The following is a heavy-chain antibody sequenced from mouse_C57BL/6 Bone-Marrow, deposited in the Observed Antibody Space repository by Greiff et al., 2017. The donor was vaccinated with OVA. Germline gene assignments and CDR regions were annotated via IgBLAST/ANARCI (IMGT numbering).Heavy chain of an antibody. J-gene: IGHJ4*01. D-gene: IGHD1-1*01. CDR3: ARPHYGSSPYYAMDY. CDR1: GYTFTSYW. Sequence: QVQLQQPGAELVKPGASVKLSCKASGYTFTSYWMHWVKQRPGQGLEWIGMIHPNSGSTNYNEKFKSKATLTVDKSSSTAYMQLSSLTSEDSAVYYCARPHYGSSPYYAMDYWGQGTSVTVSS. CDR2: IHPNSGST. V-gene: IGHV1-64*01.